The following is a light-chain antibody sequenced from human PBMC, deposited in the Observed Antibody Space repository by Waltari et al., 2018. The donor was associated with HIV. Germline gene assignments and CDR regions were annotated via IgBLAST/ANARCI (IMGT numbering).Light chain of an antibody. Sequence: EIALTQSPGTLSFSPGERATLSCSASQTIGTTYLGWYQQKPGQAPRLIIYGASNRATGIPDRFSGSGSGTDFTLTISSLEPEDCAVYYCQQYIGSPRTFGQGTKVELK. CDR3: QQYIGSPRT. CDR1: QTIGTTY. J-gene: IGKJ1*01. V-gene: IGKV3-20*01. CDR2: GAS.